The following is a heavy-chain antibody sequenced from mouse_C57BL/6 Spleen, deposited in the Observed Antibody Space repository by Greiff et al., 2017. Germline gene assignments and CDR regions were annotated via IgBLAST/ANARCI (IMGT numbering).Heavy chain of an antibody. J-gene: IGHJ4*01. CDR2: INPNNGGT. Sequence: VQLKESGPELVKPGASVKIPCKASGYTFTDYNMDWVKQSHGKSLEWIGDINPNNGGTIYNQKFKGKATLTVDKSSSTAYMELRSLTSEDTAVYYCARGGRSADAMDYWGQGTSVTVSS. V-gene: IGHV1-18*01. CDR3: ARGGRSADAMDY. CDR1: GYTFTDYN.